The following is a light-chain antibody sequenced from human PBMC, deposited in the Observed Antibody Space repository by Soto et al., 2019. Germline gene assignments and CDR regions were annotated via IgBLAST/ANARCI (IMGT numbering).Light chain of an antibody. CDR3: SSYISSITSHV. J-gene: IGLJ1*01. CDR2: EVN. CDR1: NIDVGSHNS. V-gene: IGLV2-18*02. Sequence: QSALTQPPSVSGSPGQSVTISCSGSNIDVGSHNSVSWYKQAPGTSPKRMIFEVNNRPSGVPDRFSESKSGNTASLTISGLQPEDEADYYCSSYISSITSHVFGTGTK.